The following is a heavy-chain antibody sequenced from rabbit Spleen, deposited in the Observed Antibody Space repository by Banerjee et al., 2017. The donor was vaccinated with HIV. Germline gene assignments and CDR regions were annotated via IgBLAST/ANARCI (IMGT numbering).Heavy chain of an antibody. CDR2: IYTGDGDT. CDR3: ARAPYTYDYAAYTYIAYYGMDL. V-gene: IGHV1S40*01. J-gene: IGHJ6*01. D-gene: IGHD6-1*01. CDR1: GLDFSSSYW. Sequence: QSLEESGGDLVKPGASLTLTCKASGLDFSSSYWMCWVRQAPGKGLEWIGCIYTGDGDTDSASWAEGRFTISKTSSTAVTLQMTSLTVADTATYFCARAPYTYDYAAYTYIAYYGMDLWGPGTLVTVS.